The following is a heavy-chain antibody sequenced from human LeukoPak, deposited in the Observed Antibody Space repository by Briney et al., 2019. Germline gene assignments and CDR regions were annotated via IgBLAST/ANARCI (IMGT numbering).Heavy chain of an antibody. J-gene: IGHJ4*02. CDR3: AREGGFYRPLDY. Sequence: PSETLSLTCGVSGGSVSSTNWWTWIRQPPGKGLEWIGEVHLDGRTNFNPSLKSRLTMSVDLSENHVSLQLTSATAADPAVYYCAREGGFYRPLDYSGQGTLVTVSS. D-gene: IGHD6-25*01. CDR2: VHLDGRT. CDR1: GGSVSSTNW. V-gene: IGHV4-4*02.